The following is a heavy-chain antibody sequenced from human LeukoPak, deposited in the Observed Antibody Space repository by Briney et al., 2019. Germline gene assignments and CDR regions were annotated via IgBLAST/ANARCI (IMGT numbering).Heavy chain of an antibody. J-gene: IGHJ6*03. Sequence: GWSLRLSCAASGFTFSHYYMRWIRQDPGNGLEWVSDISSNGSTIYYADSVKRRFTISRDNAQNSLYLQMNSLRAEDTAVYYCARDPYSGSYGNYYYYFMDVWGKGTTVTISS. D-gene: IGHD1-26*01. CDR1: GFTFSHYY. V-gene: IGHV3-11*04. CDR2: ISSNGSTI. CDR3: ARDPYSGSYGNYYYYFMDV.